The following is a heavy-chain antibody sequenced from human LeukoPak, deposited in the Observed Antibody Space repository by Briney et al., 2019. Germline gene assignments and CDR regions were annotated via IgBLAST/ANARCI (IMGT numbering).Heavy chain of an antibody. J-gene: IGHJ6*02. V-gene: IGHV4-59*01. D-gene: IGHD3-3*01. CDR2: IYYSGST. CDR1: GGSISSYY. CDR3: ARVGTLYYDFWSGYYTGNYHGMDV. Sequence: KPSETLSLTCTVSGGSISSYYWSWIRQPPGKGLEWIGYIYYSGSTNYNPSLKSRVTISVDTSKNQFSLKLSSVTAADTAVYYCARVGTLYYDFWSGYYTGNYHGMDVWGQGTTVTVSS.